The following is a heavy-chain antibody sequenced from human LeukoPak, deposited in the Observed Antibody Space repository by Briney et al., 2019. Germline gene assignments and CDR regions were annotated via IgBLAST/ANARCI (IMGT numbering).Heavy chain of an antibody. CDR3: ARGPRTVTVLNPLWY. V-gene: IGHV1-2*02. D-gene: IGHD4-17*01. Sequence: ASVKVSCKASGYIFTAYYIHWVRQAPGQGLEWIGWNNPNSGGTNYAQKFQGRVTMTRDTSISIAYMELSRLRSDDTAVYYCARGPRTVTVLNPLWYWGQGTLVTVSS. CDR2: NNPNSGGT. J-gene: IGHJ4*02. CDR1: GYIFTAYY.